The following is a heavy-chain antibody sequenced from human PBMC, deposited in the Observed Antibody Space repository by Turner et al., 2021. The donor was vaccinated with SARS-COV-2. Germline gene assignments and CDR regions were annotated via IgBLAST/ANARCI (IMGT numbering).Heavy chain of an antibody. D-gene: IGHD3-10*01. V-gene: IGHV3-23*01. CDR2: IRGSGGST. J-gene: IGHJ4*02. CDR3: AKDSGTSTGWFGELLYQEFDY. CDR1: GFIFSSYA. Sequence: EVQLLESGGGLVQPGGSLRLSCAGSGFIFSSYAMSWVRQGPGKGLEWVSAIRGSGGSTYYADSVKGRFTISRDNTKITLYLQMNSLRAEDTAVYYCAKDSGTSTGWFGELLYQEFDYWGQGTLVTVSS.